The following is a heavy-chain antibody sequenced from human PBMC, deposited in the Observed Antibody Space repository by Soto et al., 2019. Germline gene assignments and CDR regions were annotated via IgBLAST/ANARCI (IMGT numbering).Heavy chain of an antibody. CDR3: AGSPVGDACNV. Sequence: EVQLVESGGGLVKPGGSLRLSCAASGFTFSSYSMNWVRQAPGKGLEWVSSISSGSDYIFYADSVKGRFTISRDNAKNSLFLQMNSLTGEDAAVYSCAGSPVGDACNVGGQGTVVTVSS. CDR2: ISSGSDYI. CDR1: GFTFSSYS. V-gene: IGHV3-21*01. J-gene: IGHJ3*01.